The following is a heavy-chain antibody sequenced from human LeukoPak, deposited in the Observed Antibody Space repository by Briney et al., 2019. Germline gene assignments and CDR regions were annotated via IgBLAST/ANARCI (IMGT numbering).Heavy chain of an antibody. CDR1: GYTFTSYG. J-gene: IGHJ4*02. CDR3: ARTIEWSGSAGKLNY. V-gene: IGHV1-18*01. D-gene: IGHD1-26*01. Sequence: GASVKVSCKASGYTFTSYGVSWVRQAPGQGLEWMGWISAYNGSTNYAQKLQGRVTMTTDTSTSTAYMELRSLRSDDTAVYYCARTIEWSGSAGKLNYWGQGTLVTVSS. CDR2: ISAYNGST.